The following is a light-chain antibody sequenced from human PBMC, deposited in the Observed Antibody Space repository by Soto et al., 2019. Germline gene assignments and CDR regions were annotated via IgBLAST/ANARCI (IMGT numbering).Light chain of an antibody. V-gene: IGKV3-11*01. Sequence: FVGTQSPDTLSLSPGETATLSCRASQSVSSSVAWYQHKPGQSPRLVVYSGYKRSPGIPARFSGSGSGTDFTLTISSLESDDFAIYYCQQRYSWRRVFGPGTKVDIK. CDR1: QSVSSS. J-gene: IGKJ1*01. CDR2: SGY. CDR3: QQRYSWRRV.